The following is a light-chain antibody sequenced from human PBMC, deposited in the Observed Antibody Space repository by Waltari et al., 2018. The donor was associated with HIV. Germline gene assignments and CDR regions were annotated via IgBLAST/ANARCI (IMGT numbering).Light chain of an antibody. CDR2: DSS. Sequence: DIVLTQSPRTQSLSPGDSVPLSFRASQSVVSGFLVWYRQKVGQVPRLLIYDSSSRATGIPDRFSGSGSGTDFTLTISRLEPEDFAVYYCHQYGSSPYTFGQGSKLAV. CDR1: QSVVSGF. J-gene: IGKJ2*01. V-gene: IGKV3-20*01. CDR3: HQYGSSPYT.